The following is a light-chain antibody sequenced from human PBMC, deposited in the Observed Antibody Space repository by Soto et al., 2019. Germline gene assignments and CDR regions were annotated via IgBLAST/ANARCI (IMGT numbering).Light chain of an antibody. J-gene: IGLJ3*02. CDR2: EVT. V-gene: IGLV2-14*01. CDR1: RSDVGAYNY. CDR3: SSYAASFGV. Sequence: QSALTQPASVSGSPGQSIAISCTGTRSDVGAYNYVSWYQQHPGKAPKLMISEVTNRPSGVSDRFSGSKSGNTASLTISGLQAEDEADYYCSSYAASFGVFGGGTKLTVL.